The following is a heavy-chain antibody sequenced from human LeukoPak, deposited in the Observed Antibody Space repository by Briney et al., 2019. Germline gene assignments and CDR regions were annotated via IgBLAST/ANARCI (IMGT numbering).Heavy chain of an antibody. CDR1: GGSISSSSYY. CDR3: AKSGDSSGWYRVQGGFSEFDP. V-gene: IGHV4-39*01. J-gene: IGHJ5*02. Sequence: ASETLSLTCTVSGGSISSSSYYWGWIRQPPGKGLEWIGSIYYSGSTYYNPSLKSRVTISVDTSKNQFSLKLSSVTAADTAVYYCAKSGDSSGWYRVQGGFSEFDPWGQGTLVTVSS. D-gene: IGHD6-19*01. CDR2: IYYSGST.